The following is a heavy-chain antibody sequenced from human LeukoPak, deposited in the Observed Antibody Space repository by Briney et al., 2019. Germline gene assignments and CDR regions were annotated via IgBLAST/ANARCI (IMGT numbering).Heavy chain of an antibody. D-gene: IGHD3-16*01. V-gene: IGHV5-51*01. J-gene: IGHJ4*02. CDR3: ARMIIPNDSVRK. CDR1: GYSFTSYW. CDR2: MYPGDSAT. Sequence: GESLKISCKGSGYSFTSYWIGWVRQMPGKGLEWVGIMYPGDSATRYSPSFQGQVTISADKSISTAYLQWSSLKASDTAMYYCARMIIPNDSVRKWGQGTLVTVSS.